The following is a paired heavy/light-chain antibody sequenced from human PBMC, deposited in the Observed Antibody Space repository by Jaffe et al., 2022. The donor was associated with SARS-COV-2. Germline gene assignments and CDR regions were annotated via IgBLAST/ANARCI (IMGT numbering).Light chain of an antibody. J-gene: IGKJ5*01. V-gene: IGKV1-5*03. CDR1: QSISSW. CDR3: QHYSSFPIA. CDR2: KAS. Sequence: DIQMTQSPSTLSASVGDRVTITCRASQSISSWLVWYQQKPGKAPKVLIYKASSLESGVPSRFSGSGSGTEFTLTINSLQPDDFGTYYCQHYSSFPIAFGQGTRLEIK.
Heavy chain of an antibody. CDR2: VRSKRYGGAS. CDR1: GFTFGDFG. D-gene: IGHD2-8*01. Sequence: EVQLVESGGELVQPGRSLRLSCTASGFTFGDFGVGWFRQAPGKGLEWVNFVRSKRYGGASEYAASLRGRFTISRDDSNSIAYLQMNSLKTEDTAVYYCARGNTEPNAKYYFDYWGLGTLVTVSS. V-gene: IGHV3-49*03. CDR3: ARGNTEPNAKYYFDY. J-gene: IGHJ4*02.